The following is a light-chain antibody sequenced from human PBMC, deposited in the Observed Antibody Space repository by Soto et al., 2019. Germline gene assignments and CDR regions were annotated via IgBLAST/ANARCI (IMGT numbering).Light chain of an antibody. CDR1: SSDVGGYNY. J-gene: IGLJ3*02. Sequence: QSALTQPRSVSGSPGQSVTISCTGTSSDVGGYNYVSWYQQHPGKAPKLIIYDVSKRPSGVPDRFSGSKSGNTASLTISGLQAEDEADYYCCSYAGSSTWVFGGGTSSPS. V-gene: IGLV2-11*01. CDR2: DVS. CDR3: CSYAGSSTWV.